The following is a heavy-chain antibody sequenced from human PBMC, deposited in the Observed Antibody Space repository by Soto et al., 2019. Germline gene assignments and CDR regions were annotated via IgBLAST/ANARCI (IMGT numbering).Heavy chain of an antibody. Sequence: QVQLVESGGGVVQPGRSLRLSCAASGFSFSSYGMHWVRQAPGKGLEWVAVIWYDGSNKYYADSVKGRFTISGDNSKNTLYLQMSSLRAEDTAVYYCASRSPALDYWGHGTLVSVSS. CDR3: ASRSPALDY. J-gene: IGHJ4*01. CDR1: GFSFSSYG. V-gene: IGHV3-33*01. CDR2: IWYDGSNK. D-gene: IGHD2-2*01.